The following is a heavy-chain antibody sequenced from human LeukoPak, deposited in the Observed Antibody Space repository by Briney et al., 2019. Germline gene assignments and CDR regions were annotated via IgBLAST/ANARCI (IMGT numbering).Heavy chain of an antibody. J-gene: IGHJ6*03. V-gene: IGHV4-4*07. Sequence: SETLSLTCTVSGDSISNYYWSWIRQPAGKGLEWIGRIYTSGSTNYNPSLKSRVTMSVDTSKNQFSLKLSSVTAADTAVYYCARDWGVLRFADGYYYMDVWGKGTTVTVSS. D-gene: IGHD3-3*01. CDR1: GDSISNYY. CDR2: IYTSGST. CDR3: ARDWGVLRFADGYYYMDV.